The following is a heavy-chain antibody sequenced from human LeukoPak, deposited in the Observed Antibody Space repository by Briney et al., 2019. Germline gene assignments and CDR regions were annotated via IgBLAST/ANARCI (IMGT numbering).Heavy chain of an antibody. V-gene: IGHV3-23*01. CDR2: ISGSDGST. Sequence: GGSLRLSCAASGFTFSSYAMSCVRQAPGKGLEWVSGISGSDGSTNYADSVKGRFTISRENSKNTLYLQMNSLRAEDTAVYYCAQDSAKKYDDYWGQGTLVSVSS. CDR1: GFTFSSYA. D-gene: IGHD2/OR15-2a*01. J-gene: IGHJ4*02. CDR3: AQDSAKKYDDY.